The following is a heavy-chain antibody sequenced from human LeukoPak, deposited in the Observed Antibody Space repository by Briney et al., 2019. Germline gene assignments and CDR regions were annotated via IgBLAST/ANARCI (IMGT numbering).Heavy chain of an antibody. CDR3: GRSGIVTTAVPF. D-gene: IGHD1-26*01. J-gene: IGHJ4*02. CDR2: IKEDGSEK. Sequence: GWSLRLSCAASGFSFSSYWMSWVRQAPGKGLEWVANIKEDGSEKNYVDSVKGRFTISRDNAKNSLYLQMNTLRAEDTAVYYCGRSGIVTTAVPFWGPGTLVTVSS. V-gene: IGHV3-7*01. CDR1: GFSFSSYW.